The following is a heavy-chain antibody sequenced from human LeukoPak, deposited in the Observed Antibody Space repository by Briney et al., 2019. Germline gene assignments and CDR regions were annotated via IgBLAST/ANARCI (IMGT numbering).Heavy chain of an antibody. D-gene: IGHD1-26*01. J-gene: IGHJ5*02. CDR2: IIPIFGTA. Sequence: ASVKVSCKASGGTFSSYAISWVRQAPGQGLEWMGGIIPIFGTANYALKFQGRVTITADESTSTAYMELSSLRSEDTAVYYCAMTSYSGSYYWFDPWGQGTLVTVSS. V-gene: IGHV1-69*13. CDR3: AMTSYSGSYYWFDP. CDR1: GGTFSSYA.